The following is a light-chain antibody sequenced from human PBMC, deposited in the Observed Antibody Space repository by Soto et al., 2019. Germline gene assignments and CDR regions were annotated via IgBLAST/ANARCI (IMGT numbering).Light chain of an antibody. CDR3: QQSYSIPA. Sequence: DIQMPQSPSTLSACVGDRVTITCRASQSSSTWLSWFQQKPGKAPKLLINTVSSLESGVPSRFSGGGSGTYFTLTISSLQPEDSATYYCQQSYSIPALGQVRRL. J-gene: IGKJ5*01. CDR2: TVS. CDR1: QSSSTW. V-gene: IGKV1-5*01.